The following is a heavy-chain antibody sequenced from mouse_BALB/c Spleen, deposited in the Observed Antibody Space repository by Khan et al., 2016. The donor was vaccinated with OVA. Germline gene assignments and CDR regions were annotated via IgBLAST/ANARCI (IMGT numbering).Heavy chain of an antibody. CDR2: VNTYYGDA. V-gene: IGHV1S137*01. CDR1: GYTFTDFT. J-gene: IGHJ3*01. Sequence: QVQLKESGAELVRPGVSVKISCKGSGYTFTDFTMHWVKQSHAKSLEWIGVVNTYYGDATYNQKFKGKATMTVDKSSTKAYMELARLTSEDSAILYCAVGGGGDRFAYWGQGTLVTVSA. CDR3: AVGGGGDRFAY.